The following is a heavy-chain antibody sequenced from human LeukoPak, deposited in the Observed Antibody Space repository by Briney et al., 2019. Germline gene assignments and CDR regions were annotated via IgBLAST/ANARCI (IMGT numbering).Heavy chain of an antibody. CDR3: ARNSYDYVWGSYRYTPPGWFDS. D-gene: IGHD3-16*02. CDR1: GGSISSHY. CDR2: IYYSGST. V-gene: IGHV4-59*11. Sequence: SETLSLTCTVSGGSISSHYWSWIRQPPGKGLEWIGYIYYSGSTNYNPSLKSRVTISVDTSKNQFSLKLSSVTAADTAVYYCARNSYDYVWGSYRYTPPGWFDSWGQGTLVTVSS. J-gene: IGHJ5*01.